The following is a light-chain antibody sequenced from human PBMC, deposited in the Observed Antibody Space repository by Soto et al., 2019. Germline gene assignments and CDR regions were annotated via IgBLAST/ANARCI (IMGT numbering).Light chain of an antibody. CDR2: DAY. V-gene: IGKV3-11*01. CDR1: QSVRSY. J-gene: IGKJ4*01. CDR3: QQRSNWPLT. Sequence: EIVLTQSPATLSLSPGERATLSCRASQSVRSYLAWYQQKAGQAPRLLIYDAYNRATGIPARFSGSGSGTDFTLTISSLEPEDFAVYYCQQRSNWPLTFGGGTKVDIK.